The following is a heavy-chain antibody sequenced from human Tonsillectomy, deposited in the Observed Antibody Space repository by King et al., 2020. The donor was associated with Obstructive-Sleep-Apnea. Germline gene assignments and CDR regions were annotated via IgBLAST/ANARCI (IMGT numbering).Heavy chain of an antibody. Sequence: VQLVESGGGVVRPGGSLTLSCEASGFTFGVVGMSWVRQVPGKGLEWVAGINRNGETTSFGYSVKGRFTISSDNAKNSLYLEMNSLRAEDTAWYHCAGGFGDPDYWGQGMLVIVSS. J-gene: IGHJ4*02. D-gene: IGHD4-17*01. CDR3: AGGFGDPDY. CDR2: INRNGETT. CDR1: GFTFGVVG. V-gene: IGHV3-20*01.